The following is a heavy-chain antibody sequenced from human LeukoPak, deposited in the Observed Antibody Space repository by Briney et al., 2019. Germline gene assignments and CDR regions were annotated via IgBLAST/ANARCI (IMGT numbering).Heavy chain of an antibody. CDR3: VRVNSSGWLTFFAY. Sequence: PSRTLSLTCTVSGGSISSGGYYWSCIRQHQGKGLESIGYIYYSGSTYYNTSLKSRVTISVDTSKNQFSLKLSSVTAADTAVYYCVRVNSSGWLTFFAYWGQGTPVTVSS. D-gene: IGHD6-19*01. CDR1: GGSISSGGYY. CDR2: IYYSGST. J-gene: IGHJ4*02. V-gene: IGHV4-31*03.